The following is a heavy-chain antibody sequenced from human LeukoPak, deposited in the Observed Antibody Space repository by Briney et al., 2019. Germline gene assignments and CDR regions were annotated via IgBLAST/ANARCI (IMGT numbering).Heavy chain of an antibody. CDR1: GFTFSSCA. J-gene: IGHJ4*02. Sequence: GGSLRLSCAASGFTFSSCAMNWVRQAPGKGLEWVSGISGSGGITHYADPVRGRFTISRDNSKNTLYLQMNSLRAEDTSVYYCAKDPTDFDSSGQTYFDYWGQGSLVTVSS. V-gene: IGHV3-23*01. CDR2: ISGSGGIT. CDR3: AKDPTDFDSSGQTYFDY. D-gene: IGHD3-22*01.